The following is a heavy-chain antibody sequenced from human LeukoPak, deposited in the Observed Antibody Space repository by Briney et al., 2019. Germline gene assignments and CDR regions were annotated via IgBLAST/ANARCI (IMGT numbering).Heavy chain of an antibody. Sequence: PSETLSLTCTVSGGSISSYYWSWIRQPPGKGLEWIAYIYYSGSTNYNPSLKSRVTISVDTSKNQFSLKLSSVTAADTAVYYCARVRGMHWFDPWGQGTLVTVSS. D-gene: IGHD1-14*01. CDR1: GGSISSYY. CDR3: ARVRGMHWFDP. CDR2: IYYSGST. V-gene: IGHV4-59*01. J-gene: IGHJ5*02.